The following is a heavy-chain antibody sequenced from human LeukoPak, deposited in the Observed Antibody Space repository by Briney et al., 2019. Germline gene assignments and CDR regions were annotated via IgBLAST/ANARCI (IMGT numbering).Heavy chain of an antibody. J-gene: IGHJ6*03. V-gene: IGHV1-69*13. CDR3: ARVDIVVVPAAGGAPDYYYYYMDV. D-gene: IGHD2-2*01. CDR1: GGTFSSYA. Sequence: ASVKVSCKASGGTFSSYAISWVRQAPGQGLEWMGGIIPIFGTANYAQKFQGRVTITADESTSTAYMELSSLRSEDTAVYYCARVDIVVVPAAGGAPDYYYYYMDVWGKGTTVTVS. CDR2: IIPIFGTA.